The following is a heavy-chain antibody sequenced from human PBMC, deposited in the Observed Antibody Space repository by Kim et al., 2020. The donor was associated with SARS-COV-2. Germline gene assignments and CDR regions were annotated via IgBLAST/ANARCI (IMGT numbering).Heavy chain of an antibody. CDR2: IYYSGST. J-gene: IGHJ4*02. Sequence: SETLSLTCTVSGGSISSSSYYWGWIRQPPGKGLEWIGSIYYSGSTYYNPSLKSRVTISVDTSKNQFSLKLSSVTAADTAVYYCARLPRDPIQLWRIYYFDYWGQGTLVTVSS. CDR3: ARLPRDPIQLWRIYYFDY. V-gene: IGHV4-39*01. D-gene: IGHD5-18*01. CDR1: GGSISSSSYY.